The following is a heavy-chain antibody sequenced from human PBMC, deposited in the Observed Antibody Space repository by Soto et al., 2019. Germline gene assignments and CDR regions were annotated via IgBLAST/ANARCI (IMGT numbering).Heavy chain of an antibody. J-gene: IGHJ4*02. CDR3: ARKRPDSSSGLFDY. CDR2: IYYSGST. D-gene: IGHD6-6*01. V-gene: IGHV4-59*01. CDR1: GGSISFYY. Sequence: SETLSLTCTVSGGSISFYYWSWIRQPPGKGLEWIGYIYYSGSTNYNPSLKSRVTISVDTSKNQFSLKLRSVTAADTAVYYCARKRPDSSSGLFDYWGQGTLVTVSS.